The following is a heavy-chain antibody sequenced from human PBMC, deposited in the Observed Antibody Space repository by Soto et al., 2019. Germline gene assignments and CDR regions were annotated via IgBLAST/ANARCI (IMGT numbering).Heavy chain of an antibody. CDR3: AKTIRGGYSSSWYYFDY. J-gene: IGHJ4*02. CDR1: GFSFRAHS. D-gene: IGHD6-13*01. CDR2: ISSESAYI. V-gene: IGHV3-21*04. Sequence: GGSLRLSCAASGFSFRAHSMNWVRQAPGKGLEWVSSISSESAYIIYADSVKGRFTISRDNAKDSLFLQMNSLRGEDTAVYYCAKTIRGGYSSSWYYFDYWGQGTLVTVSS.